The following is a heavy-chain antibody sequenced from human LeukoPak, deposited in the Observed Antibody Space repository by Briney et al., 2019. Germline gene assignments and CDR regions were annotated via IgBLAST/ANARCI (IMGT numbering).Heavy chain of an antibody. J-gene: IGHJ4*02. D-gene: IGHD6-19*01. CDR1: GGSISSSNW. V-gene: IGHV4-4*02. Sequence: SETLSLTCAVSGGSISSSNWWSWVRQPPGKGLEWIGEIYHSGSTNYNPSLKSRVTISVDKSKNQFSLKLSSVTAADTAVYYCARRRAVAGPYFDYWGQGTLVIVSS. CDR3: ARRRAVAGPYFDY. CDR2: IYHSGST.